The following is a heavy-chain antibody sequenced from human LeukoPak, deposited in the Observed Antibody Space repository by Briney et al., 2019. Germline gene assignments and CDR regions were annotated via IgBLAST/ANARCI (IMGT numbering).Heavy chain of an antibody. CDR2: MNPNSGNT. V-gene: IGHV1-8*01. Sequence: ASVKVSCKASGYTFTSYDINWVRQAPGQGLEWMGWMNPNSGNTGYAQKFQGRVTMTRNTSISTAYMELSSLRSEDTAVYYCALRVDYYYYYGMDVWGQGTTVTVSS. CDR3: ALRVDYYYYYGMDV. CDR1: GYTFTSYD. J-gene: IGHJ6*02.